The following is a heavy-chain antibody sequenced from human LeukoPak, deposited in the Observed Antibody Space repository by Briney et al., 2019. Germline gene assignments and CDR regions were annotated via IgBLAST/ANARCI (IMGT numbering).Heavy chain of an antibody. Sequence: SETLSLACTVSGGSISSYYWSWIRQPPGKGLEWIGYIYYSGSTNYNPSLKSRVTISVDTSKNQFSLKLSSVTAADTAVYYCARDSVGRYYGMDVWGQGTTVTVSS. CDR1: GGSISSYY. V-gene: IGHV4-59*12. D-gene: IGHD1-26*01. J-gene: IGHJ6*02. CDR3: ARDSVGRYYGMDV. CDR2: IYYSGST.